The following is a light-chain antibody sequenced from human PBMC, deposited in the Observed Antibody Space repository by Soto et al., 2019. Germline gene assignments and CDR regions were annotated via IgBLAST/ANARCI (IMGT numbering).Light chain of an antibody. J-gene: IGKJ4*01. CDR1: ENINNW. V-gene: IGKV1-12*01. Sequence: DIQMTQSPSSVSASVGDRVTITCRASENINNWLDWYQQTPGKAPKLLIYETSTLQSGVPPRFSCSRSGADITLTISSLQPEDFATYYCQQASSYPLTFGGGTRVE. CDR2: ETS. CDR3: QQASSYPLT.